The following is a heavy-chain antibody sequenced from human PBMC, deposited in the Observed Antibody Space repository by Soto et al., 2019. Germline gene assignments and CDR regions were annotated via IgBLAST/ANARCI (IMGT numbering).Heavy chain of an antibody. J-gene: IGHJ3*02. CDR3: AKDMESGSYTNDAFDI. CDR1: GFTFDDYT. CDR2: ISWDGGST. D-gene: IGHD1-26*01. Sequence: LSLTCAASGFTFDDYTMHWVRQAPGKGLEWVSLISWDGGSTYYADSVKGRFTISRDNSKNSLYLQMNSLRTEDTALYYCAKDMESGSYTNDAFDIWGQGTMVTVSS. V-gene: IGHV3-43*01.